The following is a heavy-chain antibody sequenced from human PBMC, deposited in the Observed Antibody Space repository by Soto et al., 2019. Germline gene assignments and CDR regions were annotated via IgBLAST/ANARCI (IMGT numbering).Heavy chain of an antibody. J-gene: IGHJ3*02. V-gene: IGHV1-18*04. CDR1: GYTFTSYG. Sequence: ASVKLSCKASGYTFTSYGISWVRQAPGQGLEWMGWISAYNGNTNYAQKLQGRVTMTTDTSTSTAYMELRSLRSDDTAVYYCASGRYYYDSSGYCRDAFDIWGQGTMVTVSS. CDR2: ISAYNGNT. CDR3: ASGRYYYDSSGYCRDAFDI. D-gene: IGHD3-22*01.